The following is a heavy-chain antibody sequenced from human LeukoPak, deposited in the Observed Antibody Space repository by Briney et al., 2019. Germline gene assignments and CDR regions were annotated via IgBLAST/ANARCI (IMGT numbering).Heavy chain of an antibody. Sequence: GASVKVSCKASGYTFTSYGISWVRQAPGQGLEWMGWISAYNGNTNYAQKLQGRVTMTTDTSTSTAYMELRSLSSDDTAVYYCARDLKGLDSSGYWDYWGQGTLVTVSS. CDR2: ISAYNGNT. V-gene: IGHV1-18*01. CDR3: ARDLKGLDSSGYWDY. D-gene: IGHD3-22*01. CDR1: GYTFTSYG. J-gene: IGHJ4*02.